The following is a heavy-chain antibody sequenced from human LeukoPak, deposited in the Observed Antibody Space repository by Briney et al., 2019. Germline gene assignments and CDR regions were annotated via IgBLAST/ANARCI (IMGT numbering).Heavy chain of an antibody. CDR1: GFTFSSNA. J-gene: IGHJ4*02. CDR3: AKDGGSYDHFDY. Sequence: GGSLRLSCAASGFTFSSNAMSWVRQAPGKGLEWVSVISGSGGSTYYADSVKGRFTISRENSKNTLYLQMNSLRAEDTAVYYCAKDGGSYDHFDYWGQGTLVTVS. V-gene: IGHV3-23*01. CDR2: ISGSGGST. D-gene: IGHD1-26*01.